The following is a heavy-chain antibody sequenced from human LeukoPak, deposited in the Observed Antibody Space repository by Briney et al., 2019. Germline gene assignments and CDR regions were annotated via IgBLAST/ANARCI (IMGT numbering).Heavy chain of an antibody. V-gene: IGHV3-30*02. CDR1: GFTFSSYG. D-gene: IGHD2-2*01. Sequence: GGSLRLSCAASGFTFSSYGMHWVRQAPGKGLEWVAFIRYDGSNKYYADSVKGRFTISRDNSKNALYLQMNSLRAEDTAVYYCAHGSMYQLDYWGQGTLVTVSS. CDR3: AHGSMYQLDY. J-gene: IGHJ4*02. CDR2: IRYDGSNK.